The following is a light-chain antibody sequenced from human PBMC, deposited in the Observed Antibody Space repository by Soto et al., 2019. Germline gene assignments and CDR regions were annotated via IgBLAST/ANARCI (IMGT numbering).Light chain of an antibody. CDR1: QSISSY. J-gene: IGKJ1*01. V-gene: IGKV1-33*01. CDR3: LQDYNYPWT. Sequence: DIQMTQSPSSLSASVGGRGTITCRASQSISSYLNWYQQKPGKAPKLLIYDASNLETGVPSRFSGSGSGTDFTLTISSLQPEDFATYYCLQDYNYPWTFGQGTKVDIK. CDR2: DAS.